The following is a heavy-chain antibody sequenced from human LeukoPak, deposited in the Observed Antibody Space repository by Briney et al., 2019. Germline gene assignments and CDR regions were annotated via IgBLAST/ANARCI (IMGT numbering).Heavy chain of an antibody. D-gene: IGHD6-13*01. V-gene: IGHV3-7*01. J-gene: IGHJ4*01. CDR1: GFTFSSYW. Sequence: GGSLRLSCAVSGFTFSSYWMNWVRQAPGKGLEWVASIKQDGGEKYYVDSVKDRFTISRVNAKNSLYLQMSSLRAEDTAVYYSARDGTAPGLYFDLWGQGTLVTVSS. CDR3: ARDGTAPGLYFDL. CDR2: IKQDGGEK.